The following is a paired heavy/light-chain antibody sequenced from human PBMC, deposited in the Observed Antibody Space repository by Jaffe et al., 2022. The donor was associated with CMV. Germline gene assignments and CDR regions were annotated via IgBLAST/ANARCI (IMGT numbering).Heavy chain of an antibody. CDR2: IYTSGST. D-gene: IGHD3-22*01. V-gene: IGHV4-4*07. CDR1: GGSISSYY. CDR3: AGNADSSGYYRFDY. Sequence: QVQLQESGPGLVKPSETLSLTCTVSGGSISSYYWSWIRQPAGKGLEWIGRIYTSGSTNYNPSLKSRVTMSVDTSKNQFSLKLSSVTAADTAVYYCAGNADSSGYYRFDYWGQGTLVTVSS. J-gene: IGHJ4*02.
Light chain of an antibody. CDR3: QQYGSSSWT. J-gene: IGKJ1*01. Sequence: EIVLTQSPGTLSLSPGERATLSCRASQSVSSSYLAWYQQKPGQAPRLLIYGASSRATGIPDRFSGSGSGTDFTLTISRLEPEDFAVYYCQQYGSSSWTFGQGTKVEIK. CDR2: GAS. CDR1: QSVSSSY. V-gene: IGKV3-20*01.